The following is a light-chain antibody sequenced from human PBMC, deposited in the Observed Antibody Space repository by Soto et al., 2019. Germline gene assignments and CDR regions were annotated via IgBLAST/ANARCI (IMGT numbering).Light chain of an antibody. J-gene: IGKJ5*01. CDR1: QSVSSRY. Sequence: EIVLTQSPDTLSLSPGESATLSCRASQSVSSRYLAWYQQKPGQAPRLLIYGASSRATGIPDRFSCSGSGTDFTLTISRLEPEDFAVFYCQQYDDSITFGQGTRLEIE. CDR2: GAS. CDR3: QQYDDSIT. V-gene: IGKV3-20*01.